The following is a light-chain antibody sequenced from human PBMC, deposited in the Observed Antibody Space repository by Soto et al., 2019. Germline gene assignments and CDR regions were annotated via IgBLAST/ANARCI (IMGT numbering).Light chain of an antibody. CDR1: QSISSSY. CDR2: DAS. J-gene: IGKJ1*01. CDR3: QQESNWSA. Sequence: EIVLTQTPETLSVSPGERATLNYIASQSISSSYLAWYQQKPGKAPRLLIYDASTGATGVPARFSGSGSGTDFSRVICSLEPEDFAVYCGQQESNWSAFGEGTKVDIK. V-gene: IGKV3D-20*02.